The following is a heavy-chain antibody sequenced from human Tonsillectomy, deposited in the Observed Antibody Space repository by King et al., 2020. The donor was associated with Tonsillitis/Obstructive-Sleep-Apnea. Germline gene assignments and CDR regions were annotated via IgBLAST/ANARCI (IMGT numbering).Heavy chain of an antibody. J-gene: IGHJ4*02. D-gene: IGHD6-19*01. CDR3: ARGDSSGWYHY. V-gene: IGHV1-18*01. CDR1: GYTFTSYG. CDR2: CSAYNGYT. Sequence: QLVQSGAEVKKPGASVKVSCKASGYTFTSYGISWVRQAPGQGLEWMGGCSAYNGYTNYAQKRQGRVTMTTGTSTSTAYMELRSLGSDDTAVYYCARGDSSGWYHYWGQGTLVTVPS.